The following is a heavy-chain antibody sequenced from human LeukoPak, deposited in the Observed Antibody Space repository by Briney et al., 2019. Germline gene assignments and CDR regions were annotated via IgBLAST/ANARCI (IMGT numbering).Heavy chain of an antibody. CDR2: ISSSSTYT. Sequence: GGSLRLSCAASGFTVSSNYMSWVRQAPGKGLEWVSYISSSSTYTNYADSVKGRFTISRDNAKNSLYLQMNSLRAEDTAVYYCARVRYSSSWYFDYWGQGTLVTVSS. CDR1: GFTVSSNY. CDR3: ARVRYSSSWYFDY. J-gene: IGHJ4*02. V-gene: IGHV3-11*05. D-gene: IGHD6-13*01.